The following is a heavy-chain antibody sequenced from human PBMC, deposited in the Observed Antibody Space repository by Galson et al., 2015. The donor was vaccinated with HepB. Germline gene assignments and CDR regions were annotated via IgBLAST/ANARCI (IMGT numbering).Heavy chain of an antibody. CDR3: ASTWVVDPFLGQLRSHRGKDGMDV. D-gene: IGHD3-3*01. CDR2: IYYSGST. CDR1: GGSISSSSYY. J-gene: IGHJ6*02. Sequence: ETLSLTCTVSGGSISSSSYYWGWIRQPPGKGLEWIGSIYYSGSTYYNPSLKSRVTISVDTSKNQFSLKLSSVTAADTAVYYCASTWVVDPFLGQLRSHRGKDGMDVWGQGTTVTVSS. V-gene: IGHV4-39*01.